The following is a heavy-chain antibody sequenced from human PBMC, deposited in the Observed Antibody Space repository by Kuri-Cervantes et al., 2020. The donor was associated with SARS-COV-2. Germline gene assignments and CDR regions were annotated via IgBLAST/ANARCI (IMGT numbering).Heavy chain of an antibody. D-gene: IGHD6-25*01. CDR1: GFTFNRHP. V-gene: IGHV3-48*04. J-gene: IGHJ6*02. Sequence: GESLKISCAASGFTFNRHPMNWVRQAPGKGLEWVSYIHNSLDVIYYADSVRGRFTISRDNARNSLYLQMNSLRVDDTAVYYCTRDQRSGNMDVWGQETTVTVSS. CDR2: IHNSLDVI. CDR3: TRDQRSGNMDV.